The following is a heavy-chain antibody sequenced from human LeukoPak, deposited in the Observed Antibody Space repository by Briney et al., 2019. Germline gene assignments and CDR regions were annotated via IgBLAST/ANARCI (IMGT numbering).Heavy chain of an antibody. CDR1: GYTFTGYY. Sequence: ASVKVSCKASGYTFTGYYMHWVRQAPGQGLEWMVWINPNSGGTNYAQKFQGRVTMTRDTSISTAYMELSRLRSDDTAVYYCARDGSSSWNWFDPWGQGTLVTVSS. D-gene: IGHD6-13*01. CDR2: INPNSGGT. CDR3: ARDGSSSWNWFDP. V-gene: IGHV1-2*02. J-gene: IGHJ5*02.